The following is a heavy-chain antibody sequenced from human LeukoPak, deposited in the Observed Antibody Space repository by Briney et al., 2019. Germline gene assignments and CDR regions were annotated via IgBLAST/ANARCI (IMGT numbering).Heavy chain of an antibody. Sequence: PSETLSLTCTVSGGSISSYYWSWIRQPPGKGLEWIGYICYSGSTNYNPSLKSRVTISVDTSKNQFSLKLSSVTAADTAVYYCARDRIAAHRDWGQGTLVTVSS. CDR1: GGSISSYY. D-gene: IGHD6-6*01. CDR3: ARDRIAAHRD. V-gene: IGHV4-59*01. J-gene: IGHJ4*02. CDR2: ICYSGST.